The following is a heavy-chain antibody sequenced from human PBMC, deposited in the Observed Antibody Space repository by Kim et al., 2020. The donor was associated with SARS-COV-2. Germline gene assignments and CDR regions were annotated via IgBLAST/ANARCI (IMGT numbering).Heavy chain of an antibody. CDR1: GYTFTGYY. J-gene: IGHJ4*02. CDR2: INPNSGGT. V-gene: IGHV1-2*02. CDR3: ASAPRPPAPGFYAYDY. D-gene: IGHD4-17*01. Sequence: ASVKVSCKASGYTFTGYYMHWVRQAPGQGLEWMGWINPNSGGTNYAQKFQGRVTMTRDTSISTAYMELSRLRSDDTAVYYCASAPRPPAPGFYAYDYWGQGTLVTVSS.